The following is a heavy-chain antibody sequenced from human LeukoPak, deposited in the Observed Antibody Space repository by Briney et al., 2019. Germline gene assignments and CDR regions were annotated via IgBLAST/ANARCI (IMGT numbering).Heavy chain of an antibody. CDR1: GGSISSYY. J-gene: IGHJ4*02. CDR3: ALRDISSGWYYFDY. V-gene: IGHV4-59*01. CDR2: IYYSGST. D-gene: IGHD6-19*01. Sequence: SETLSLTCTVSGGSISSYYWSWIRQPPGKGLEWIGYIYYSGSTNYNPSLKSRVTISVDTSKNQFSLKLSSVTAADTAVYYCALRDISSGWYYFDYWGQGTLVTVSS.